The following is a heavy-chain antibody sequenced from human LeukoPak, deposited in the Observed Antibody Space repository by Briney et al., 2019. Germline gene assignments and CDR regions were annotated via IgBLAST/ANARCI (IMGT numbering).Heavy chain of an antibody. D-gene: IGHD6-19*01. V-gene: IGHV3-48*01. CDR2: ISSSSSTI. Sequence: GWALRHTCAACGFTFSSYSRNWVRQAPGRGREGVSYISSSSSTIYYAGSVRDGFTISRDNAYNALSVQMNSLRAEDTAVYYGGRGRSGSGWSDYWGQGTLVTVSS. CDR3: GRGRSGSGWSDY. J-gene: IGHJ4*02. CDR1: GFTFSSYS.